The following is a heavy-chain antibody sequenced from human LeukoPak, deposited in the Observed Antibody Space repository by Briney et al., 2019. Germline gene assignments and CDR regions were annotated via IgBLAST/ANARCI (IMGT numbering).Heavy chain of an antibody. CDR3: ARLVAGRDQTYYFDY. V-gene: IGHV1-69*13. D-gene: IGHD6-19*01. CDR1: GGTFSSYA. CDR2: IIPIFGTA. Sequence: SVKVSCKASGGTFSSYAISWVRQAPGQGLEWMGGIIPIFGTANYAQKFQGRVTITADEPTSTAYMELSSLRSEDTAVYYCARLVAGRDQTYYFDYWGQGTLVTVSS. J-gene: IGHJ4*02.